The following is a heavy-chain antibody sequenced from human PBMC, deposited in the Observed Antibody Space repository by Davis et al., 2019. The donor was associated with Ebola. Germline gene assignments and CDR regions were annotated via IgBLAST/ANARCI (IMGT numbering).Heavy chain of an antibody. J-gene: IGHJ4*02. Sequence: GGSLRLSCAASGFNFNDYGMHWVRQAPGKGLEWVAIVSKDGSMKYYADSVKGRFTISRDNAKNSLSLQMNSLTTDDTALYFCAKDRCSGGSCHFDYWGQGALVTVSS. CDR2: VSKDGSMK. CDR3: AKDRCSGGSCHFDY. V-gene: IGHV3-30*18. D-gene: IGHD2-15*01. CDR1: GFNFNDYG.